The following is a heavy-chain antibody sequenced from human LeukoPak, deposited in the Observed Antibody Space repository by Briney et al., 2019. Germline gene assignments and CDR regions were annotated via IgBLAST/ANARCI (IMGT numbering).Heavy chain of an antibody. D-gene: IGHD2-15*01. Sequence: PGGSLRLSCAASGFTFSSYWMSWVRQAPGKGLEWVANIKQDGSEKYYVDSVKGRLTISRDNAKNSLYLQMNSLRAEDTAVYYCARVRCSGGSCYFDYFDYWGQGTLVTVSS. CDR3: ARVRCSGGSCYFDYFDY. V-gene: IGHV3-7*03. CDR2: IKQDGSEK. CDR1: GFTFSSYW. J-gene: IGHJ4*02.